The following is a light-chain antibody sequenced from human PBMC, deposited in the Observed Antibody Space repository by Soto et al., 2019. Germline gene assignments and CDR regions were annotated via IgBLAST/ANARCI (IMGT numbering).Light chain of an antibody. V-gene: IGKV1-39*01. CDR3: HQSYGSPFT. CDR2: AAS. J-gene: IGKJ3*01. Sequence: DIQMTQSPSSLSASVGDRVTITCRASQSISRYLNWYQQKLGKAPKLLIYAASNLQRGVPSRFSGSGSGTDLPPTIRSLQPKDFAPYYCHQSYGSPFTFGPGTTVDIK. CDR1: QSISRY.